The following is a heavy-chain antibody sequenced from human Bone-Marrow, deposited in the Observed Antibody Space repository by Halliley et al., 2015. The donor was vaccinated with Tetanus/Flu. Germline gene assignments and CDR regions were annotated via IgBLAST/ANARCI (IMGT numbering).Heavy chain of an antibody. D-gene: IGHD3-3*02. CDR3: ARQHFEVPANRNYFDY. CDR2: VCSSGTT. Sequence: IGYVCSSGTTNNTPSLKSRVPISLDTSQNQFSLKLNSVPAADTAVYFCARQHFEVPANRNYFDYWGQGTLVTVSS. V-gene: IGHV4-61*07. J-gene: IGHJ4*02.